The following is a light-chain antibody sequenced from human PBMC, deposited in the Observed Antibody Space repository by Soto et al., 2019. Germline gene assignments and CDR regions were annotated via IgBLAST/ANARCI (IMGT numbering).Light chain of an antibody. CDR1: QSVSDY. V-gene: IGKV3-11*01. CDR3: QQSSNWPLSIT. Sequence: LVLTQSPAIPSLSPGESDSLSCRASQSVSDYLAWYQQKPGQAPRLLIYDASNRATGIPARFSGSGSGTDFTLTIRSLEPEDFAVYYCQQSSNWPLSITVGQGKRLEIK. J-gene: IGKJ5*01. CDR2: DAS.